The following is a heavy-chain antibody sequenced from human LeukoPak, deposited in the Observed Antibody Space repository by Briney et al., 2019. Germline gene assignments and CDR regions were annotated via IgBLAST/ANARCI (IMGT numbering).Heavy chain of an antibody. J-gene: IGHJ4*02. CDR2: ISYDGSNK. V-gene: IGHV3-30-3*01. CDR3: ARVWGLAVAGGEIEY. CDR1: GFTFSSYA. D-gene: IGHD6-13*01. Sequence: SGRSLRLSCAASGFTFSSYAMHWVRQAPGKGLEWVAVISYDGSNKYYADSVKGRFTISRDNSKNSLYLQMNSLRDEDTAVYYCARVWGLAVAGGEIEYWGQGTLVTVSS.